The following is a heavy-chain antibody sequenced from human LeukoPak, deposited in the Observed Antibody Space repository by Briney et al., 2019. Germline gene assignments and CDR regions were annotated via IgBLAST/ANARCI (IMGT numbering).Heavy chain of an antibody. J-gene: IGHJ4*02. V-gene: IGHV4-59*12. CDR2: IYYSGST. D-gene: IGHD3-10*01. CDR3: ARAQHVGVRGAPRDY. CDR1: GGSISSYY. Sequence: SETLSLTCTVSGGSISSYYWSWIRQPPGKGLEWIGYIYYSGSTNYNPSLKSRVTISLDTSKNQFSLKLSSVTAADTAVYYCARAQHVGVRGAPRDYWGQGTLVTVSS.